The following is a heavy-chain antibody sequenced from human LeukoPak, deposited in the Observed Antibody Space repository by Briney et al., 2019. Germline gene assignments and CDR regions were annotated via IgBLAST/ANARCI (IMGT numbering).Heavy chain of an antibody. CDR3: TRDRPLGVVVTAIHYYYYMDV. D-gene: IGHD2-21*02. V-gene: IGHV3-49*03. CDR1: GFTFGDYA. CDR2: IRSKAYGGTT. J-gene: IGHJ6*03. Sequence: GVSLRLSCTASGFTFGDYAMSWFRQAPGKGLEWVGFIRSKAYGGTTEYAASVKGRFTISRDDSKSIAYLQMNSLKTEDTAVYYCTRDRPLGVVVTAIHYYYYMDVWGKGTAVTVSS.